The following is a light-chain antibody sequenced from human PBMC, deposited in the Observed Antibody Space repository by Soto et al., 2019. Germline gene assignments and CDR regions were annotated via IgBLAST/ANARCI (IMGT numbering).Light chain of an antibody. CDR3: QTWGTGLYVV. CDR2: LNSDGSH. V-gene: IGLV4-69*01. J-gene: IGLJ2*01. CDR1: SGHSNYA. Sequence: QSVLTQSPSASASPGASVKLTCTLSSGHSNYAIAWHQQQPEKGPRYLMKLNSDGSHSKGDGIPDRFSGSSSGAERYLTISSLQSEDEADYYCQTWGTGLYVVFGGGTKLTVL.